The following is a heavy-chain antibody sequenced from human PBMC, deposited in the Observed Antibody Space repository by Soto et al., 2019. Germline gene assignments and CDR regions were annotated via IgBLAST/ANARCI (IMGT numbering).Heavy chain of an antibody. V-gene: IGHV1-18*01. CDR1: GYTCTSYG. D-gene: IGHD2-15*01. J-gene: IGHJ6*02. CDR2: ISAYNGNT. Sequence: ASVKVSCKASGYTCTSYGISWVRQAPGQGLDWMGWISAYNGNTKYAQDLQGRVTMTTDTSTSTAYMELRSLRSDDTAVYYCARFSGGSYNTYYFYYGMDVWGQGTTVTVSS. CDR3: ARFSGGSYNTYYFYYGMDV.